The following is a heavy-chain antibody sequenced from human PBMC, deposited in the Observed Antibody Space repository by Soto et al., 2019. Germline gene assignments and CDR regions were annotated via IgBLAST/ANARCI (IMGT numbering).Heavy chain of an antibody. CDR2: INPSGGST. V-gene: IGHV1-46*01. Sequence: QAQLVQSGTDVKKPGTSVKVSCKASGYSFTRYEVHWVRQAPGQGLEWMGIINPSGGSTTYAQKCQGRVTMTRDTSTSTVYRELSNLRSEDTAMYYCAKKGGMDVWGQGTAVTVSS. CDR3: AKKGGMDV. J-gene: IGHJ6*02. D-gene: IGHD3-16*01. CDR1: GYSFTRYE.